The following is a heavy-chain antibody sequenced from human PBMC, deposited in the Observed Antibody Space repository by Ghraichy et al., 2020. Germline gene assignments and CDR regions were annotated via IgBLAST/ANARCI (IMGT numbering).Heavy chain of an antibody. CDR3: ARGLRGRIAAAGTYYYYGMDV. CDR2: INTNTGNP. CDR1: GYTFTSYA. V-gene: IGHV7-4-1*02. D-gene: IGHD6-13*01. J-gene: IGHJ6*02. Sequence: ASVKVSCKASGYTFTSYAMNWVRQAPGQGLEWMGWINTNTGNPTYAQGFTGRFVFSLDTSVSTAYLQISSLKAEDTAVYYCARGLRGRIAAAGTYYYYGMDVWGQGTTVTVSS.